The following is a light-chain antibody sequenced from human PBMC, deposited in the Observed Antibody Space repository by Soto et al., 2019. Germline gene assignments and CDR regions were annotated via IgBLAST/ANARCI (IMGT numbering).Light chain of an antibody. CDR2: NVY. Sequence: SVLTQPASVSGSPGQSITISCTGTSSDVGAYNFVSWHQQHPGKAPKLMIYNVYDRPSGISYRFSGSKSGNTASLTISGLQGEYEADYDCSADTVSRTSVCGTETKVTGL. CDR1: SSDVGAYNF. V-gene: IGLV2-14*03. CDR3: SADTVSRTSV. J-gene: IGLJ1*01.